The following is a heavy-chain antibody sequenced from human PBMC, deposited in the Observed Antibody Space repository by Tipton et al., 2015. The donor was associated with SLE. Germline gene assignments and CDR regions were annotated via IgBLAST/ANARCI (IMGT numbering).Heavy chain of an antibody. CDR3: ARGLYFGSGSFSEAYF. Sequence: SLRLSCAASGFTFSVYALNWVRQAPGKGLEWVSSISSGSDYEEYADSVEGRFTISRDNAKNSLYLQMSSLRVEDTGVYYCARGLYFGSGSFSEAYFWGQGTLVTVSS. CDR2: ISSGSDYE. V-gene: IGHV3-21*01. CDR1: GFTFSVYA. J-gene: IGHJ4*02. D-gene: IGHD3-10*01.